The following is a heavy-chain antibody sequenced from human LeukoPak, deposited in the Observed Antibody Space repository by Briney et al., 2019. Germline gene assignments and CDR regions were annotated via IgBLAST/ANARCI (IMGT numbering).Heavy chain of an antibody. CDR3: ARGTWAADYDSSGYSGAYYYYYYMDV. J-gene: IGHJ6*03. Sequence: SETLSLTCAVSGYSISSGYYWGWIRQPPGKGLEWIGSIYHSGSTYYNPSLKSRVTISVDTSKNQFSLKLSSVTAADTAVYYCARGTWAADYDSSGYSGAYYYYYYMDVWGKGTTVTVSS. CDR1: GYSISSGYY. CDR2: IYHSGST. D-gene: IGHD3-22*01. V-gene: IGHV4-38-2*01.